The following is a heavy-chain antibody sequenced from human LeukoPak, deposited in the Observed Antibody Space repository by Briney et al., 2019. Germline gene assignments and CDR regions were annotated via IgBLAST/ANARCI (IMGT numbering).Heavy chain of an antibody. Sequence: GGSLRLSCAASGFTFSSYGMHWVRQAPGKGLEWVAVIWYDGSNKYYADSVKGRFTISRDNSKNTLYLQMNSLRAEDTAVYYCARGEQQLVLPFDYWGQGTLVIVSS. CDR3: ARGEQQLVLPFDY. D-gene: IGHD6-13*01. CDR2: IWYDGSNK. CDR1: GFTFSSYG. V-gene: IGHV3-33*01. J-gene: IGHJ4*02.